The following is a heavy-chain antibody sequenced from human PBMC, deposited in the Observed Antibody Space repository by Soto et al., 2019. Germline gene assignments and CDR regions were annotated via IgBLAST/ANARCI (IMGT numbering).Heavy chain of an antibody. CDR2: IVVGSGNT. Sequence: VKVSCKGCGFTFTSSALQWVRQPRGQRLEWIGWIVVGSGNTNYAQKFQERVTITRDMSTRTADMEVSSLRPEDTDVYYCAAYRVVVVPPASIDLWGQGTLVTVSS. D-gene: IGHD2-2*01. CDR3: AAYRVVVVPPASIDL. J-gene: IGHJ5*02. CDR1: GFTFTSSA. V-gene: IGHV1-58*01.